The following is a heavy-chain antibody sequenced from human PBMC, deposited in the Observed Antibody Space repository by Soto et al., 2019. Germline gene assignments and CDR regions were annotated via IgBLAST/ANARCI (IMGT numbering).Heavy chain of an antibody. CDR2: ISTVTDIT. CDR1: GFTFSDYS. Sequence: EVQLVESGGGFTQAGGSLRLSCAASGFTFSDYSFNWVRQGPGRGLEWIAFISTVTDITYYADSVKGRFAISRDNAENSVFLQMNSLRDEDTAVYYCAKDRWVTTRSFDFWGQGTLVAVS. D-gene: IGHD4-17*01. CDR3: AKDRWVTTRSFDF. V-gene: IGHV3-48*02. J-gene: IGHJ4*02.